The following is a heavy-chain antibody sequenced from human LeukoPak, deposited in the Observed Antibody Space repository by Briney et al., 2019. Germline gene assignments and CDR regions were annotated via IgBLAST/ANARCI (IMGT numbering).Heavy chain of an antibody. Sequence: GGSLRLSCVTSGFTLSGYWMHWVRQGPEKGLELVSRIDNDGHGIIYADSVKGRFTTSRDNVKNTLYLQMNSLRVEDTAVYYCAAGGGWDPSFGVVTHIAAWGKGTTVVVS. J-gene: IGHJ6*03. CDR1: GFTLSGYW. CDR3: AAGGGWDPSFGVVTHIAA. V-gene: IGHV3-74*01. CDR2: IDNDGHGI. D-gene: IGHD3-3*01.